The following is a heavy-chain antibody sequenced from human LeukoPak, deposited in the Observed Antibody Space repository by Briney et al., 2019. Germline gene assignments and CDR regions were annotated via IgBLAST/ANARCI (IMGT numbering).Heavy chain of an antibody. CDR3: ARPTLSYSSSWYTPWYLDY. D-gene: IGHD6-13*01. Sequence: KPSETLSLTCTVSGGSISSSSYYWGWIRQPPGKGLEWIGSIYYSGSTYYNPSLKSRVTISVDTSKNQFSLKLSSVTAADTAVYYCARPTLSYSSSWYTPWYLDYWGQGTLVTVSS. V-gene: IGHV4-39*01. CDR1: GGSISSSSYY. J-gene: IGHJ4*02. CDR2: IYYSGST.